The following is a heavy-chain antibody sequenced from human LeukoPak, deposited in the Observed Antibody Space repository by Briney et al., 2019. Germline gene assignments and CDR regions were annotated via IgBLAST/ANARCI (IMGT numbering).Heavy chain of an antibody. Sequence: GGSLRLSCAASGFTFSSYWMSWVRQAPGKGLEWVANIKQDGSKKYYVDSVKGRFTISRDNAKNSLFLQMNSLRAEDTAVYYCAKNLRHIAYWGEGTLVTVSS. CDR3: AKNLRHIAY. CDR1: GFTFSSYW. J-gene: IGHJ4*02. D-gene: IGHD1-7*01. V-gene: IGHV3-7*01. CDR2: IKQDGSKK.